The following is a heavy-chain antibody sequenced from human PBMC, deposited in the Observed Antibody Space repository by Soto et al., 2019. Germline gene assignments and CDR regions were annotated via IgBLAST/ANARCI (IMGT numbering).Heavy chain of an antibody. V-gene: IGHV1-2*02. J-gene: IGHJ4*02. CDR3: ARELVVGATPDYFDY. CDR1: GYTFTGYY. D-gene: IGHD1-26*01. Sequence: ASVKVSCKASGYTFTGYYMHWVRQAPGQGLEWMGWINPNSGGTNYAQKFQGRVTMTRDTSISTAYMELSRLRSDDTAVYYCARELVVGATPDYFDYWGQATLVTVSS. CDR2: INPNSGGT.